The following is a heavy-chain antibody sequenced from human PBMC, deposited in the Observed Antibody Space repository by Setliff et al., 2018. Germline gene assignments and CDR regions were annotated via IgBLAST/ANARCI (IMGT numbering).Heavy chain of an antibody. CDR1: GGTFSSYG. Sequence: SVKVSCKASGGTFSSYGISWVRQAPGQGLEWMGGTIPIFGTTDYAQKFQGRVTIITDESTSTAFMQLSSLRSEDTAVYYCVREGVDSRSSTDYRYYMDVWGKGITVTVSS. CDR2: TIPIFGTT. J-gene: IGHJ6*03. CDR3: VREGVDSRSSTDYRYYMDV. V-gene: IGHV1-69*05. D-gene: IGHD3-22*01.